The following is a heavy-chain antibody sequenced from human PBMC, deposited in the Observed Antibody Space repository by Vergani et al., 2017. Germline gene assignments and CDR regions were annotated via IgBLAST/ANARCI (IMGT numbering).Heavy chain of an antibody. CDR1: GFTFSSYA. J-gene: IGHJ6*02. CDR2: ISGSGGST. V-gene: IGHV3-23*01. Sequence: EVQLLESGGGLVQPGGSLRLSCAASGFTFSSYAMSWVRQAPGKGLEWVSAISGSGGSTYYADSVKGRCTISRDNSKNTLYLQMNSLRAEDTAVYYCAKSIQAVAGTRVSSYDYGMDVWGQGTTVTVSS. D-gene: IGHD6-19*01. CDR3: AKSIQAVAGTRVSSYDYGMDV.